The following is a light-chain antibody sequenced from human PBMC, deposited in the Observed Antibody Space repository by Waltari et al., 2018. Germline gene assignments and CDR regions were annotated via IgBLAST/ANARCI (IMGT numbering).Light chain of an antibody. Sequence: QSVLTQPPSGSGTPGQRVTISCSGGRSNIGSETVNWYQQLPGTAPKVLIYNDNQRPSWVPDRFSGSKSGTSASLAISGLQSEDEADYYCAAWDDSLHAWVFGGGTKLTVL. J-gene: IGLJ3*02. V-gene: IGLV1-44*01. CDR3: AAWDDSLHAWV. CDR1: RSNIGSET. CDR2: NDN.